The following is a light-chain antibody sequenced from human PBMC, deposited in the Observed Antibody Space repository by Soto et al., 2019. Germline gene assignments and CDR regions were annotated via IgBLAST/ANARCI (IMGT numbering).Light chain of an antibody. V-gene: IGLV3-21*02. CDR3: QVWHSSSDHPGWV. J-gene: IGLJ3*02. Sequence: SYELTQPPSVSVAPGQTARITCGGNNIGSESVHWYQQKPGQAPVLVVYDDSDRPSGIPERFSGSKSGNTATLTISWVEAGDEADYYCQVWHSSSDHPGWVFGGGTKVTVL. CDR2: DDS. CDR1: NIGSES.